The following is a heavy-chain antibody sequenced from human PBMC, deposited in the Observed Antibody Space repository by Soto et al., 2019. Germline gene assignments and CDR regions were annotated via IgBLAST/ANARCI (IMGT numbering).Heavy chain of an antibody. J-gene: IGHJ4*02. CDR3: AKHGPQYSSSLTHY. V-gene: IGHV3-23*01. CDR2: ISGGGDTT. CDR1: GFTFNNYA. D-gene: IGHD6-13*01. Sequence: EVQLLESGGGLVQPGESLRLSCAGSGFTFNNYAMTWVRQSPGKGPEWVFAISGGGDTTYYADSVKGRFTISRDNSQNTLYLQMNSLRAEDTAVYYCAKHGPQYSSSLTHYWGQGTLVTVSS.